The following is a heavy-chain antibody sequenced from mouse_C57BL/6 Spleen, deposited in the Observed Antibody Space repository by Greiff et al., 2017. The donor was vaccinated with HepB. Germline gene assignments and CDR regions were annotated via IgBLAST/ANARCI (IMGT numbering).Heavy chain of an antibody. Sequence: VHLVESGAELARPGASVKLSCKASGYTFTSYGISWVKQRTGQGLEWIGEIYPRSGNTYYNEKFKGKATLTADKSSSTAYMELRSLTSEDSAVYFCARFEGDSWFAYWGQGTLVTVSA. V-gene: IGHV1-81*01. CDR3: ARFEGDSWFAY. CDR1: GYTFTSYG. J-gene: IGHJ3*01. CDR2: IYPRSGNT. D-gene: IGHD2-13*01.